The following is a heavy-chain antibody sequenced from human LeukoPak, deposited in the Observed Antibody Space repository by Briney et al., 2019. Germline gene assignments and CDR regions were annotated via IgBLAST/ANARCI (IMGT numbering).Heavy chain of an antibody. V-gene: IGHV3-23*01. Sequence: GGSLRLSCAASGFTFSSYAMSWVRQAPGKGLEWVSAISGSGGSTYYADSVKGRFTISRDNSKNTLYLHMNSLRAEDTAVYYCATLAYCGGDCYDNDYWGQGTLVTVSS. CDR2: ISGSGGST. CDR3: ATLAYCGGDCYDNDY. J-gene: IGHJ4*02. CDR1: GFTFSSYA. D-gene: IGHD2-21*02.